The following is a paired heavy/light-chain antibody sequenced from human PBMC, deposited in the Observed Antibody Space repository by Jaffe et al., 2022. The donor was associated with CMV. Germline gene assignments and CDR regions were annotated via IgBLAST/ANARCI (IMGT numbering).Heavy chain of an antibody. Sequence: QVQLQESGPGLVKPSETLSLTCTVSGDSISSYYWSWIRQFPGKGLEWIGNIYYTGTTNCNPSLKSRVTISLDTSKNQFSLKLSSVTAADTAVYYCARHRYSGASSYFDYWGQGTLVTVSS. D-gene: IGHD6-6*01. V-gene: IGHV4-59*01. CDR3: ARHRYSGASSYFDY. J-gene: IGHJ4*02. CDR1: GDSISSYY. CDR2: IYYTGTT.
Light chain of an antibody. CDR2: EVT. J-gene: IGLJ2*01. V-gene: IGLV2-8*01. Sequence: QSALTQPPSASGSPGQSVTISCTGTSSDVGAYNYVSWYQQHPGKAPKLIIYEVTKRPSGVSDRFSGSKSGNTASLTVSGLQAEDEADYYCSSYTGSNNLVIFGGGTKLTVL. CDR3: SSYTGSNNLVI. CDR1: SSDVGAYNY.